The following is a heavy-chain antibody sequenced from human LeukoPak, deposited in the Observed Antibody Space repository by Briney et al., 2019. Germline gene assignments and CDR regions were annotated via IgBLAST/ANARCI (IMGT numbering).Heavy chain of an antibody. J-gene: IGHJ6*03. CDR2: IRYDGSNK. V-gene: IGHV3-30*02. CDR1: GFTFSSYG. D-gene: IGHD5-18*01. Sequence: QPGRSLRLSCAASGFTFSSYGMHWVRQAPGKGLEWVAFIRYDGSNKYYADSVKGRFTISRDNSKNTLYLQMNSLRAEDTAVYYCAKAGRPDTAMVNYYYYYMDVWGKGTTVTISS. CDR3: AKAGRPDTAMVNYYYYYMDV.